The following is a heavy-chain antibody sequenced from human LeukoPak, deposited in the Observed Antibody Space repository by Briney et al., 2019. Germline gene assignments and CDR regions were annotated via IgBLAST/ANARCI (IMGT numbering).Heavy chain of an antibody. CDR1: GYTFTSYG. CDR2: ISAYNGNT. V-gene: IGHV1-18*01. J-gene: IGHJ4*02. CDR3: ARRGTDYDFWSAKDY. D-gene: IGHD3-3*01. Sequence: GASVKVSCKASGYTFTSYGISWVRQAPGQGLEWMGWISAYNGNTNYAQKLQGRVTMTTDTSTSTAYMELRSLRSDDTAVYYCARRGTDYDFWSAKDYWGQGTLVTVSS.